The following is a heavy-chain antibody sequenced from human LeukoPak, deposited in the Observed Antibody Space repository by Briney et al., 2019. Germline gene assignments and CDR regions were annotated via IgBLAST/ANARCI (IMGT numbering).Heavy chain of an antibody. Sequence: GGSLRLSCAASGFTFSVYYMSWIRQAPGKGLEWVSYISSSGSTIYYADSVKGRFTISRDNAKNSLYLQMNSLRAEDTAVYYCARARYCSSTSCYMVDYWGQGTLVTVSS. CDR3: ARARYCSSTSCYMVDY. D-gene: IGHD2-2*02. CDR1: GFTFSVYY. V-gene: IGHV3-11*01. CDR2: ISSSGSTI. J-gene: IGHJ4*02.